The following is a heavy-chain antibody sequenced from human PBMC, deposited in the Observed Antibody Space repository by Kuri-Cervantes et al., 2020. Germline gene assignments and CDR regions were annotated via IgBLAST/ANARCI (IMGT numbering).Heavy chain of an antibody. D-gene: IGHD4-17*01. CDR1: GFTVSSNY. V-gene: IGHV3-66*01. CDR3: ARESYGDYAPLYYYYYGMDV. Sequence: ETLSLTCAASGFTVSSNYMSWVRQAPGKGLEWVSVIYSGGSTYYADSVKGRFTISRDNSKNTLYLQMNSLRAEDTAVYYCARESYGDYAPLYYYYYGMDVWGQGTTVTVSS. J-gene: IGHJ6*02. CDR2: IYSGGST.